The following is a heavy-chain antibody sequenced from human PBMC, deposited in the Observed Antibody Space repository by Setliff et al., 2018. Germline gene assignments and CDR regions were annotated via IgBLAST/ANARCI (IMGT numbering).Heavy chain of an antibody. Sequence: ASVKVSCKASGYGLTTYYMHWVRQAPGQGLEWMGIINPGGGSASYAQKFQSRVTMTRDTSTSTFYMELSMLRSEDTAVYYCAISSLSICSGDTCPNAFDIWGQGTLVTVSS. CDR3: AISSLSICSGDTCPNAFDI. CDR1: GYGLTTYY. D-gene: IGHD3-3*01. J-gene: IGHJ3*02. CDR2: INPGGGSA. V-gene: IGHV1-46*01.